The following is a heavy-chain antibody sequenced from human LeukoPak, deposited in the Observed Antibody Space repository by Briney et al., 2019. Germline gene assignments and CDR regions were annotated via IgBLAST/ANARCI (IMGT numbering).Heavy chain of an antibody. CDR1: GFTFSSYA. V-gene: IGHV3-23*01. Sequence: GGSLRLSCAASGFTFSSYAVSWVRQAPGKGLEWVSAISGSGGSTYYADSVKGRFTISRDNSKNTLYLQMNSLRAEDTAVYYCAKPRADYSNTTPLDYWGQGTLVTVSS. CDR2: ISGSGGST. D-gene: IGHD4-11*01. J-gene: IGHJ4*02. CDR3: AKPRADYSNTTPLDY.